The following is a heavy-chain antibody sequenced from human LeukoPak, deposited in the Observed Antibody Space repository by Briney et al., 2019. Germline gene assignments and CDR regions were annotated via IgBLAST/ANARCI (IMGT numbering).Heavy chain of an antibody. CDR1: GGSISSSSYY. Sequence: ASETLSLTCTVSGGSISSSSYYWGWIRQPPGKGLEWIGSIYYSGSTYYNSSLKSRVTISVDTSKNQFSLKLSSVTAADTAVYYCARLYSGSYCVSGSIDYWGQGTLVTVSS. J-gene: IGHJ4*02. D-gene: IGHD1-26*01. V-gene: IGHV4-39*01. CDR3: ARLYSGSYCVSGSIDY. CDR2: IYYSGST.